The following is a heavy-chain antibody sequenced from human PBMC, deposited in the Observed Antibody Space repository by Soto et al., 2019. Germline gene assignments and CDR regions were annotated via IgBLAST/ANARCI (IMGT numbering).Heavy chain of an antibody. CDR1: GFTFDPYG. V-gene: IGHV3-30*18. J-gene: IGHJ5*02. D-gene: IGHD6-19*01. CDR2: ISYDGGNE. Sequence: QAQVVESGGGVVQPGRSLRLSCVASGFTFDPYGMHWVRQAPGKELEWVALISYDGGNEYYADSVKGRFTISRDNSKNTVFLQLDSLRAEDTAVYYCAKSLAVAAAWFDPWGQGALVTVSS. CDR3: AKSLAVAAAWFDP.